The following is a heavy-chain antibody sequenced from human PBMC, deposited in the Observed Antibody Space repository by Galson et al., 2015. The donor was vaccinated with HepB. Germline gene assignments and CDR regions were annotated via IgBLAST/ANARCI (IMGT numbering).Heavy chain of an antibody. CDR1: GFPFNTFA. J-gene: IGHJ4*02. CDR2: ITGGGEHT. V-gene: IGHV3-23*01. Sequence: LRLSCAASGFPFNTFAMTWVRQAPGKGLEWVSVITGGGEHTYHADSVKGRLSISRDNTRNTLFLHMKSLRVDDTATYYCTKGYGYFDSWGQGTLVTVSP. D-gene: IGHD1-14*01. CDR3: TKGYGYFDS.